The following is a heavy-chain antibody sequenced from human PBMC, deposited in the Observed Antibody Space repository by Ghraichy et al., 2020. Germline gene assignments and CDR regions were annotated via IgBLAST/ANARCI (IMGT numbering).Heavy chain of an antibody. J-gene: IGHJ4*02. CDR1: GFTFSNYW. Sequence: GGSLRLSCAASGFTFSNYWMSWVRQAPGKGLEWVANIPQDGSQKYYVDSVKGRFTISRDNAQKSLYLQMNSLSAKDTAVYYCAKIHCSGGRCDSYFESWGQGTLVTVSS. CDR2: IPQDGSQK. V-gene: IGHV3-7*01. CDR3: AKIHCSGGRCDSYFES. D-gene: IGHD2-15*01.